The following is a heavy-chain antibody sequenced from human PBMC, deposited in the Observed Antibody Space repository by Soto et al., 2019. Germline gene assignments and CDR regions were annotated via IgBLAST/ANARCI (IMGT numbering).Heavy chain of an antibody. Sequence: ASVKVSCKASGYTFTSYAMHWVRQAPGQRLEWMGWINAGNGNTKYSQKFQGRVTITRDTSASTAYMELSSLRSEDTAVYYCARRIQGAEGLDYWGQGTLVTVSS. J-gene: IGHJ4*02. CDR3: ARRIQGAEGLDY. CDR1: GYTFTSYA. CDR2: INAGNGNT. V-gene: IGHV1-3*01. D-gene: IGHD5-18*01.